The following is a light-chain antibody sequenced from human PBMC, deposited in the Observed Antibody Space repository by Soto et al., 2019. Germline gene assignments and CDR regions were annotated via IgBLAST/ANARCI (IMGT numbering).Light chain of an antibody. CDR2: GAS. J-gene: IGKJ1*01. CDR1: QSVSSN. V-gene: IGKV3-15*01. Sequence: EIVVTQSPATLSVSPGERATLSCIASQSVSSNLAWYQQKPGQAPRLLIYGASTRATGIPARFSGSGSGTEFTLTISSLQSEDFAVYYCQQYNNWPPWTFGQGTKVDIK. CDR3: QQYNNWPPWT.